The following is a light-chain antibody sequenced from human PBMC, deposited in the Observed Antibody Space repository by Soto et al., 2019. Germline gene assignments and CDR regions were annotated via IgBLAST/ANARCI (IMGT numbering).Light chain of an antibody. V-gene: IGKV3-20*01. CDR2: DAS. CDR3: QQYGGSPPS. Sequence: EIVLTQSPGTLSFSEGERATIYCRASQSVSSYLAWYQQKPGQAPRLLIYDASTRATGIPDRISGSGSGTDFILSISRLEPEDFAVYYCQQYGGSPPSFGQGTRLEIK. CDR1: QSVSSY. J-gene: IGKJ5*01.